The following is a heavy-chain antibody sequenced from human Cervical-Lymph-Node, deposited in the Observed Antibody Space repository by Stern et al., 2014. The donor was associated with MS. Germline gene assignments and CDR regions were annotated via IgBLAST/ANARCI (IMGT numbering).Heavy chain of an antibody. CDR1: GFSFSTYS. J-gene: IGHJ4*02. CDR2: ISSSGTTV. V-gene: IGHV3-48*01. D-gene: IGHD6-13*01. Sequence: EVQLVESGGGLVQPGGSLRLSCAASGFSFSTYSINWVRQAPGKGLEWISYISSSGTTVHYAESVKGRFTISRDNAKNSLYLQMNSLRAEDTAVFYCTTPMEGYASSPFDYWGQGTLVTVSS. CDR3: TTPMEGYASSPFDY.